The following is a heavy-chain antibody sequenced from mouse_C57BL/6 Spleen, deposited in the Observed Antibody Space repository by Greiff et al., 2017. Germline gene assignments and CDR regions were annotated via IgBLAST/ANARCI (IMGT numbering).Heavy chain of an antibody. CDR2: IYPGSGNT. Sequence: ESGPELVKPGASVKISCKASGYSFTSYYIHWVKQRPGQGLEWIGWIYPGSGNTKYNEKFKGKATLTADTSSSTAYMQLSSLTSEDSAVYYCARSGRFYYFDYWGQGTTLTVSS. CDR1: GYSFTSYY. CDR3: ARSGRFYYFDY. J-gene: IGHJ2*01. D-gene: IGHD3-1*01. V-gene: IGHV1-66*01.